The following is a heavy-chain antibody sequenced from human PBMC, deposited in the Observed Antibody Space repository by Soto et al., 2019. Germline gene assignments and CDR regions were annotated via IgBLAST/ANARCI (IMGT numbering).Heavy chain of an antibody. J-gene: IGHJ4*02. D-gene: IGHD2-15*01. CDR3: ARGGLSEGYFDY. Sequence: RASVKVSCKASGGTFSSYAVSWVRQAPGQGLEWMGGIIPIFGTANYAQKFQGRVTITADESTSTAYMELSSLRSEDTAVYYCARGGLSEGYFDYWGQGTLVTVYS. V-gene: IGHV1-69*13. CDR1: GGTFSSYA. CDR2: IIPIFGTA.